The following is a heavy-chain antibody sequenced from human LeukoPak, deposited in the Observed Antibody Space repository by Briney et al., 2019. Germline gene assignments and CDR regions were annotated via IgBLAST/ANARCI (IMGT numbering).Heavy chain of an antibody. V-gene: IGHV1-8*03. CDR1: GYTFTSYD. D-gene: IGHD5-18*01. CDR2: MNPNSGNT. J-gene: IGHJ4*02. CDR3: ARARGRYSYGTVDY. Sequence: GASVKVSCKASGYTFTSYDINWVRQATGQGLEWMGWMNPNSGNTGYAQKFQGRVTITADESTSTAYMELSSLRSEDTAVYYCARARGRYSYGTVDYWGQGTLVTVSS.